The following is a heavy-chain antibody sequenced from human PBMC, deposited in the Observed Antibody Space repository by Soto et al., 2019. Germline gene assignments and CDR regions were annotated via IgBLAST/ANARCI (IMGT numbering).Heavy chain of an antibody. J-gene: IGHJ4*02. CDR1: GDSISSRSYY. D-gene: IGHD2-21*02. CDR3: ARQRTSVVTQAYFDV. V-gene: IGHV4-39*01. Sequence: SETLSLTCTVTGDSISSRSYYWGWIRQPPGKGLEWIGSIYYSGSTYNNPSLRSRVSMSIDTSKDQLSLKLKSVTAADTARYFCARQRTSVVTQAYFDVWGTGSRVTVSS. CDR2: IYYSGST.